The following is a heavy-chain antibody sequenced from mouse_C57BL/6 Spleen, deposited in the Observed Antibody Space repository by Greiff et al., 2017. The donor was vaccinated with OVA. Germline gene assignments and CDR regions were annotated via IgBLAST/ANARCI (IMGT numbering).Heavy chain of an antibody. J-gene: IGHJ4*01. Sequence: EVKLVESGGGLVQPGGSLKLSCAASGFTFSDYGMAWVRQAPRKGPVWVAFISNLAYSIYYADTVTGRFTISRENAKNTLYLEMSSLRSEDTAMYYCARQGSGAMDYWGQGTSVTVSS. D-gene: IGHD3-1*01. CDR2: ISNLAYSI. CDR1: GFTFSDYG. V-gene: IGHV5-15*01. CDR3: ARQGSGAMDY.